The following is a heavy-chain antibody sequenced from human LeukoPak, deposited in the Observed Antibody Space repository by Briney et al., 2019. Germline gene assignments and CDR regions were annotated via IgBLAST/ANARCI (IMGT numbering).Heavy chain of an antibody. J-gene: IGHJ4*02. D-gene: IGHD2/OR15-2a*01. CDR1: GFTFSTYS. CDR2: ITGSSSNI. V-gene: IGHV3-21*01. Sequence: GGSLRLSCAASGFTFSTYSMNWVRQAPGKGLVWVSAITGSSSNIYYADSVKGRFTISRDNAKNSLYLQMNSLRAEDTAVYYCARSNLNDYWGQGTLVTVSS. CDR3: ARSNLNDY.